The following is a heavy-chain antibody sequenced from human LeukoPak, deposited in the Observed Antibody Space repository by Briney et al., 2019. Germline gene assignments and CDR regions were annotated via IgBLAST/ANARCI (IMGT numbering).Heavy chain of an antibody. D-gene: IGHD3-3*01. J-gene: IGHJ6*03. CDR3: ARTESSDFLSGYGGGGTNYMDV. CDR2: IYYSGST. V-gene: IGHV4-39*07. Sequence: PSETLSLTCTVSGGSISSSSYYWGWIRQPPGKGLEWIGSIYYSGSTYYNPSLKSRVTISVDTSKNQFSLKLRSVTAADTAVYYCARTESSDFLSGYGGGGTNYMDVWGKGTTISVSS. CDR1: GGSISSSSYY.